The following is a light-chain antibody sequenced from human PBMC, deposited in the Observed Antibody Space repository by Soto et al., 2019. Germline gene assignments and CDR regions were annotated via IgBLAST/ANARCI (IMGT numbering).Light chain of an antibody. CDR3: QQYGSSGT. Sequence: DIQMTQSPSSLSASVGDRVTITCRESQSISSYLNWYQQKPGKAPKLLIYKASTLKSGVPSRFSGSGSGTDFTLTISRLEPEDFAVYYCQQYGSSGTFGQGTKVDIK. CDR2: KAS. J-gene: IGKJ1*01. CDR1: QSISSY. V-gene: IGKV1-39*01.